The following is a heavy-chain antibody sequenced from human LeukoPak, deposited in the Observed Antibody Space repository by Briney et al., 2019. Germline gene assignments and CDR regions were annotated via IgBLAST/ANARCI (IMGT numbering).Heavy chain of an antibody. CDR3: ARVPSNCGGDCYTDY. V-gene: IGHV1-8*01. Sequence: ASVKVSCKASGYTFTSYDINWVRQATGQGLEWMGWMNPNSGNTGYAQKFQGRVTMTRNTSISTAYMELSSLGSEDTAVYYCARVPSNCGGDCYTDYWGQGTLVTVSS. J-gene: IGHJ4*02. D-gene: IGHD2-21*02. CDR2: MNPNSGNT. CDR1: GYTFTSYD.